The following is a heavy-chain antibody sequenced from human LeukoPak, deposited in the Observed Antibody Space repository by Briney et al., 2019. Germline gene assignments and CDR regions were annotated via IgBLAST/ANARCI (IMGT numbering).Heavy chain of an antibody. CDR1: GGSISSYY. V-gene: IGHV4-59*01. D-gene: IGHD1-26*01. Sequence: SETLSLTCTVSGGSISSYYWSWIRQPPGKGLEWIGYIYYSGSTNYNPSLKSRVTISVDTSKNQFSLKLSSVTAADTAVYYCARVFQEELLRSQVAFDIWGQGTMVTVSS. CDR3: ARVFQEELLRSQVAFDI. J-gene: IGHJ3*02. CDR2: IYYSGST.